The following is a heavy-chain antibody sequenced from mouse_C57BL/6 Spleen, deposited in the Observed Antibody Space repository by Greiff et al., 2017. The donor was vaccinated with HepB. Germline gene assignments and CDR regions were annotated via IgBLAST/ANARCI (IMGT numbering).Heavy chain of an antibody. Sequence: EVHLVESGPGMVKPSQSLSLTCTVTGYSITSGYDWHWIRHFPGNKLEWMGYISYSGSTNYNPSLKSRISITHDTSKNHFFLKLNSVTTEDTATYYCARQGYDGYFDVWGTGTTVTVSS. CDR2: ISYSGST. CDR3: ARQGYDGYFDV. CDR1: GYSITSGYD. J-gene: IGHJ1*03. V-gene: IGHV3-1*01. D-gene: IGHD2-2*01.